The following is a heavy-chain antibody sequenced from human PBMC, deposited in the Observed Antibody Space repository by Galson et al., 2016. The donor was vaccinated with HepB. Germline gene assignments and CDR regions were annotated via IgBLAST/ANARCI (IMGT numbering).Heavy chain of an antibody. Sequence: PALVKPTQTLTLTCSVSGISVTTFEVGVGWIRQSPGKAPEWLAIIYWDDEDRYSPSLKSRLTITRDTSKNQVVLTMINMDPKDTATYYCAHRGRTRYFDTWGQGTLVTVST. CDR1: GISVTTFEVG. CDR3: AHRGRTRYFDT. V-gene: IGHV2-5*02. CDR2: IYWDDED. J-gene: IGHJ4*02. D-gene: IGHD3/OR15-3a*01.